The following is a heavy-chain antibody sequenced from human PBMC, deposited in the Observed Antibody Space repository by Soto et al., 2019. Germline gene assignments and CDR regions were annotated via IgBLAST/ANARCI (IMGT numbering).Heavy chain of an antibody. J-gene: IGHJ4*02. CDR1: GFTFSSYA. CDR2: IKSKTDGGTT. Sequence: GGSLRLSCAASGFTFSSYAMTWVRQAPGKGLEWVGRIKSKTDGGTTDYAAPVKGRFTISRDDSKNTLYLQMNSLKTEDTAVYYCTTERDYYGSGSYYPYYFDYWGQGTLVTVSS. D-gene: IGHD3-10*01. V-gene: IGHV3-15*01. CDR3: TTERDYYGSGSYYPYYFDY.